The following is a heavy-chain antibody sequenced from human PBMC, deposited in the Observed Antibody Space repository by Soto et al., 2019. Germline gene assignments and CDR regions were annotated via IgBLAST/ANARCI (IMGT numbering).Heavy chain of an antibody. J-gene: IGHJ6*02. Sequence: SQTLSLTCVISGDSVSSNSATWNWIRQSPSRGLEWLGRTYYRSKWYNEYATSMKSRVIINPDTSKNQFSLQLNSVTPEDTAVYYCATLAESRLYSSSWFEMDVWGQGTTVTSP. D-gene: IGHD6-13*01. CDR3: ATLAESRLYSSSWFEMDV. CDR2: TYYRSKWYN. V-gene: IGHV6-1*01. CDR1: GDSVSSNSAT.